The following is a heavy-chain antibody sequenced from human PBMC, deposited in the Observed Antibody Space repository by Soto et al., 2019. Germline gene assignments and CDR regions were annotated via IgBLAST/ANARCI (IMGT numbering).Heavy chain of an antibody. V-gene: IGHV3-23*01. J-gene: IGHJ6*02. Sequence: EVQLLDSGGGLVQPGGSLRLSCAASGFTFSSYAMTWVRQGPGKGLEWVSGISGSGGSTYYADSAKGRFTISRDNSKNTLYLQMNSLRAEDTAVYYCAKGLAPGVNPYYYYGMDVWGQGTTVTVSS. CDR2: ISGSGGST. CDR1: GFTFSSYA. CDR3: AKGLAPGVNPYYYYGMDV. D-gene: IGHD2-2*01.